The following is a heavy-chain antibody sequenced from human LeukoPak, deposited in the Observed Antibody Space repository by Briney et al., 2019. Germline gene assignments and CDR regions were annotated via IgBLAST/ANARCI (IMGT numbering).Heavy chain of an antibody. J-gene: IGHJ6*02. V-gene: IGHV4-59*08. CDR2: IYYSGST. CDR3: ARHPPKIHYGMDV. CDR1: GGSISSYY. Sequence: PSETLSLTCTVSGGSISSYYWSWIRQPPGKGLEWIGYIYYSGSTNYNPSLKSRVTISVDTSKNQFSLKLSSVTAADTAVYYCARHPPKIHYGMDVRGQGTTVTVSS.